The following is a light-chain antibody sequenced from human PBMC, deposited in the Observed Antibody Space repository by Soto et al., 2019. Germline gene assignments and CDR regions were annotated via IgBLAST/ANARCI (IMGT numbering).Light chain of an antibody. CDR1: PGISSY. Sequence: DIQLTQSPSILSASVGDRVTITCRASPGISSYLAWYQQKPGKAPELLIFSASTLVSGVPSRFSGSGSETDFTLTISSLQPEDSATYYCQQLNSYPFTFGLGTKVTLK. CDR3: QQLNSYPFT. V-gene: IGKV1-9*01. J-gene: IGKJ3*01. CDR2: SAS.